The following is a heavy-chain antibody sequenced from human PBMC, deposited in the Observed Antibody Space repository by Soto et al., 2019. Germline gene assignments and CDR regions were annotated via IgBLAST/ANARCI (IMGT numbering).Heavy chain of an antibody. J-gene: IGHJ4*02. Sequence: PSETLSLTCTVSGGSVSSGSYYWSWIRQPPGKGLEWIGYIYYSGSTNYNPSHKSRVTISVDTSKNQFSLKLSSVTAADTAVYYCARDYYDSSGYYYDYWGQETLVAVSS. V-gene: IGHV4-61*01. CDR2: IYYSGST. D-gene: IGHD3-22*01. CDR3: ARDYYDSSGYYYDY. CDR1: GGSVSSGSYY.